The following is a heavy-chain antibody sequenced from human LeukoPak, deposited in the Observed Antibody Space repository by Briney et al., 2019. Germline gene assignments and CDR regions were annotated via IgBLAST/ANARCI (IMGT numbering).Heavy chain of an antibody. CDR1: GGSISSSSYY. J-gene: IGHJ3*02. D-gene: IGHD3-10*01. CDR3: ARVQKPKLYYYGSGKSGAFDI. V-gene: IGHV4-39*07. Sequence: SETLSLTCTVSGGSISSSSYYWGWIRQPPGKGLEWIGSIYYSGSTYYNPSLKSRVTISVDTSKNQFSLKLSSVTAADTAVYYCARVQKPKLYYYGSGKSGAFDIWGQGTMVTVSS. CDR2: IYYSGST.